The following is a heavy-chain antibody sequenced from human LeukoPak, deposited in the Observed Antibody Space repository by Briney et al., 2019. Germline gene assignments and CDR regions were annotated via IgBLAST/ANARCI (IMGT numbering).Heavy chain of an antibody. CDR3: AKDIGDRYYDSSGFQFDP. D-gene: IGHD3-22*01. CDR1: GFTFDDYA. V-gene: IGHV3-9*01. Sequence: GRSLRLSCAASGFTFDDYAMHWVRQAPGKGLEWVSGNSWNSGSIGYADSVKGRFTISRDNAKNSLYLQMNSLRAEDTALYYCAKDIGDRYYDSSGFQFDPWGQGTLVTVSS. CDR2: NSWNSGSI. J-gene: IGHJ5*02.